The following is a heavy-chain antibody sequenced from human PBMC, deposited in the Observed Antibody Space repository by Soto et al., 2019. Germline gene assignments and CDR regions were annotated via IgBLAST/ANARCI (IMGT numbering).Heavy chain of an antibody. V-gene: IGHV3-7*01. CDR1: GFIFRRYW. CDR3: VFELGGYGRFDY. D-gene: IGHD3-10*02. J-gene: IGHJ4*02. CDR2: IKLDGREK. Sequence: GGSLRLSCSASGFIFRRYWMAWVRQGPGKGLEWVATIKLDGREKNYLDSVQGRFTISRDDAENSMSLQMTSLRGEDTAVYFCVFELGGYGRFDYWGLGSTVRVSS.